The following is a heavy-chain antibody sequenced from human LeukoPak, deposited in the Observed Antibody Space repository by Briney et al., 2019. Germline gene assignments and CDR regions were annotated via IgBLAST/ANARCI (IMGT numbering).Heavy chain of an antibody. Sequence: SETLSLTCTVSGGSISSYYWSWIRQPPGKGLEWIGYIYYSGSTNYNPSLKSRVTISVDTSKNQFSLKLSSVTAADTAVYYCARIKYGSGSYYDALDIWGQGTMVTVSS. J-gene: IGHJ3*02. CDR1: GGSISSYY. CDR3: ARIKYGSGSYYDALDI. V-gene: IGHV4-59*01. CDR2: IYYSGST. D-gene: IGHD3-10*01.